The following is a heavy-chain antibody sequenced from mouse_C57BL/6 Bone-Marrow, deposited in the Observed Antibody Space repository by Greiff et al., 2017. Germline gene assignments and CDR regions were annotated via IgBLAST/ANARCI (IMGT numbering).Heavy chain of an antibody. J-gene: IGHJ3*01. CDR1: GFTFSSYA. CDR2: IRDCGSYT. V-gene: IGHV5-4*01. CDR3: ARDERFAY. Sequence: EVHLVESGGGLVKPGGSLKLSCAASGFTFSSYAMSWVRQTPEKRLEWVATIRDCGSYTYYPDNVKGRFTISRDNAKNNLYLQMRHLKSEDTAMYYCARDERFAYWGQGTLVTVSA.